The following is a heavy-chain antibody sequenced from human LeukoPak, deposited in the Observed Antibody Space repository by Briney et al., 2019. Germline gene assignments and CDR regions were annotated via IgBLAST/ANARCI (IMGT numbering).Heavy chain of an antibody. J-gene: IGHJ4*02. CDR3: ARDPPSRGTRYFDY. CDR1: GFTFSSNS. Sequence: PGGSLRLSCAASGFTFSSNSMNWVRQAPGKGLEWVSFISTSSSYIYYADSVKGRFTISRDNAKNSLYLQMNSLRAEDTAVYYCARDPPSRGTRYFDYWGQGTLVTVSS. V-gene: IGHV3-21*01. D-gene: IGHD3-16*01. CDR2: ISTSSSYI.